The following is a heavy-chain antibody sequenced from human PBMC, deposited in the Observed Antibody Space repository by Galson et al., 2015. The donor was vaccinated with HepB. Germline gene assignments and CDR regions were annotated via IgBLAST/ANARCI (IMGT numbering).Heavy chain of an antibody. D-gene: IGHD1-7*01. CDR3: ARVGTSGSHFDY. CDR1: GFTFSSYW. V-gene: IGHV3-7*01. CDR2: IKQDGSEK. Sequence: SLRLSCAASGFTFSSYWMSWVRQAPGKGLEWVANIKQDGSEKYYVASVKGRFTISRDNAKNSLYLQINSLRAEDTAVYYCARVGTSGSHFDYWGQGSLVTVSS. J-gene: IGHJ4*02.